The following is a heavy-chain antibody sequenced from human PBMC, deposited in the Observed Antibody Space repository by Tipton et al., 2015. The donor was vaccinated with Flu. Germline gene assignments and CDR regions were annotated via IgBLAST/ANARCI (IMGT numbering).Heavy chain of an antibody. CDR3: ARGAHCSGGSCWGGWFDP. Sequence: TLSLTCAVSGGSISSGGYSWSWIRQPPGKGLEWIGYIYHSGSTYYNPSLKSRVTISVDRSKNQFSLKLSSVTAADTAVYYCARGAHCSGGSCWGGWFDPWGQGTLVTVSS. D-gene: IGHD2-15*01. J-gene: IGHJ5*02. CDR1: GGSISSGGYS. V-gene: IGHV4-30-2*01. CDR2: IYHSGST.